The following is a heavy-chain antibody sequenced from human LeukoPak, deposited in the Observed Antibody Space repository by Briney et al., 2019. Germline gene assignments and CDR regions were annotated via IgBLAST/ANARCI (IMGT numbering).Heavy chain of an antibody. J-gene: IGHJ2*01. CDR2: INSDGSST. CDR1: GFTFSSYW. Sequence: GGSLRLSCAASGFTFSSYWMHWVRQAPGKGLVWVSRINSDGSSTSYADSVKGRFTISRDNAKNTLYLQMNSLRAEDTAVYYCARHGYYDSSGNYWYFDLWGRGTLVTVSS. CDR3: ARHGYYDSSGNYWYFDL. D-gene: IGHD3-22*01. V-gene: IGHV3-74*01.